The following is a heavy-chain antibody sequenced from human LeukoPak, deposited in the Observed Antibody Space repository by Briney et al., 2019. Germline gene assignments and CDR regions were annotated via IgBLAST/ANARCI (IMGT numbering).Heavy chain of an antibody. CDR2: INPNSGDT. CDR1: GYTFTDYY. J-gene: IGHJ4*02. CDR3: ARAILLYCSSTTCLFDY. V-gene: IGHV1-2*02. D-gene: IGHD2-2*01. Sequence: GASVKVSCKASGYTFTDYYLHWVRQAPGQGFEWMGWINPNSGDTNYAQKFQGRVTMTRDTSISTAHMEMSRLRSDDTAVYYCARAILLYCSSTTCLFDYWGQGTLVTVSS.